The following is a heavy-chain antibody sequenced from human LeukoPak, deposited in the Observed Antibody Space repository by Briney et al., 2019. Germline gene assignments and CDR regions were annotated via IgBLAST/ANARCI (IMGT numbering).Heavy chain of an antibody. CDR3: AREISGSYFGVWFDP. Sequence: SETLSLTCTVSGYSISSGYYWGWIRQPPGKGLEWIGSIYHSGSTNYNPSLKSRVTISVDTSKNQFSLKLSSVTAADTAVYYCAREISGSYFGVWFDPWGQGTLVTVSS. J-gene: IGHJ5*02. V-gene: IGHV4-38-2*02. CDR1: GYSISSGYY. D-gene: IGHD1-26*01. CDR2: IYHSGST.